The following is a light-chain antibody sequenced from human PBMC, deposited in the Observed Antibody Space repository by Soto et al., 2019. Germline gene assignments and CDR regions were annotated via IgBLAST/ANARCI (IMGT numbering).Light chain of an antibody. Sequence: QSALTQPRSVSGSPGQSVTISCTGTSSDVGGYDFVSWYQQHPAKAPKLMIYDVTKRSSGAPDRFSGSKSGNSASLTISGLQAEDEADYYCCSYAGSYTLGVFGGGTKLTVL. CDR2: DVT. V-gene: IGLV2-11*01. J-gene: IGLJ3*02. CDR1: SSDVGGYDF. CDR3: CSYAGSYTLGV.